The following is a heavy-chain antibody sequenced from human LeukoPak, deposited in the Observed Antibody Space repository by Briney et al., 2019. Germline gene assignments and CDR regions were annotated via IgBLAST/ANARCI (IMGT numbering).Heavy chain of an antibody. CDR2: ISTSGST. CDR3: ARGLPSYGDYVDYYFYMDV. D-gene: IGHD4-17*01. CDR1: GDPISGFY. J-gene: IGHJ6*03. V-gene: IGHV4-4*07. Sequence: SPSETLSLTCTVSGDPISGFYWSWIRQPPGKGLQWIWRISTSGSTNYNPSLKSRVTMSVDRSTNEFSLTVRSVTAADTALYYCARGLPSYGDYVDYYFYMDVWGKGATVTVSS.